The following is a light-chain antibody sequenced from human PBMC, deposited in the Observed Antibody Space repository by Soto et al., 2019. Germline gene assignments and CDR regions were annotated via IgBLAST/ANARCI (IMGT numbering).Light chain of an antibody. V-gene: IGKV3-20*01. Sequence: EIVLTQSPGTLSLSPGERATLSCRASQSINSRYLAWYQQKPGQAPRLLIYGASSRATGIPDRFSGSGSGTDFTLTSSRLEPEDFAVYYCQQFGSSPGFTFGPGTIVDSK. CDR3: QQFGSSPGFT. CDR2: GAS. J-gene: IGKJ3*01. CDR1: QSINSRY.